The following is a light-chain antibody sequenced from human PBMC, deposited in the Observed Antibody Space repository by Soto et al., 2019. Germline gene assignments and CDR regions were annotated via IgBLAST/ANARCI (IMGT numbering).Light chain of an antibody. CDR3: QSYDSSLSGSKV. Sequence: QSVLTQPPSVSGAPEPRVTISCTGSSSNIGAGYDVHWYQQLPGTAPKLLIYGNSTRPSGVPDRFSGSKSGTSASLAITGLQAEDEADYYCQSYDSSLSGSKVFGGGTKLTVL. J-gene: IGLJ2*01. CDR1: SSNIGAGYD. V-gene: IGLV1-40*01. CDR2: GNS.